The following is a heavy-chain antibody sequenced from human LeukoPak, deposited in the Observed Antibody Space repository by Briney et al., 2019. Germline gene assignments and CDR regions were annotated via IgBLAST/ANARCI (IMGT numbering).Heavy chain of an antibody. D-gene: IGHD6-13*01. CDR2: ISAYNGNT. V-gene: IGHV1-18*01. CDR1: GYTFTNYG. CDR3: ARGGTGYSSSCYYYYYYYMDV. J-gene: IGHJ6*03. Sequence: ASVKVSCKASGYTFTNYGISWVRQAPGQGLEWMGWISAYNGNTNYAQKLQGRVTMTTDTSTSTAYMELRSLRSDDTAVYYCARGGTGYSSSCYYYYYYYMDVWGKGTTVTVSS.